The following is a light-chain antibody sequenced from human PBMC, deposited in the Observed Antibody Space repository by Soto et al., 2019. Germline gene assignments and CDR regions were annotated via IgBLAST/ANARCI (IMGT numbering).Light chain of an antibody. Sequence: QSVLTQPPSVSGAPGQRVTISCTGGSSNIGAGYDVHWYQQLPGTAPKLLIFGNNNRPSGVPDRFSGSKSGTSASLAITGLQAEDEADYYCQSYDSSVSGWVFGGGTKLTVL. CDR2: GNN. CDR1: SSNIGAGYD. CDR3: QSYDSSVSGWV. J-gene: IGLJ3*02. V-gene: IGLV1-40*01.